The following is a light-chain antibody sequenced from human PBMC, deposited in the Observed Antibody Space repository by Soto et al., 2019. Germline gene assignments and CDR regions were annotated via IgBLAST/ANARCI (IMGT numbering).Light chain of an antibody. V-gene: IGKV3-15*01. CDR1: QSVSSN. J-gene: IGKJ5*01. Sequence: EIVMTQSPATLSVSPGERATLSCRASQSVSSNLAWYQQKPGQAPRLFIYGASTRATGIPARFSGSGSGTEFTLTISSLQSEDFAVYYCQQYNNWLITFGQGTRLEIK. CDR3: QQYNNWLIT. CDR2: GAS.